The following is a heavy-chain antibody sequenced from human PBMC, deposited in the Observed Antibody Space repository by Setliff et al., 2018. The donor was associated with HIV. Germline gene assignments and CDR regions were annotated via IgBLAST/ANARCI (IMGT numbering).Heavy chain of an antibody. CDR2: IYTSGRT. J-gene: IGHJ4*02. CDR3: ASLFHDTSAPWLYYFDY. D-gene: IGHD3-22*01. V-gene: IGHV4-61*02. Sequence: SETLSLTCTVSGGSISSGSHYWSWIRQPAGKGLEWIGLIYTSGRTNYNPSLKSRVTISVERSKNQFSLNLSSVTAADTALYYCASLFHDTSAPWLYYFDYWGQGTLVTVSS. CDR1: GGSISSGSHY.